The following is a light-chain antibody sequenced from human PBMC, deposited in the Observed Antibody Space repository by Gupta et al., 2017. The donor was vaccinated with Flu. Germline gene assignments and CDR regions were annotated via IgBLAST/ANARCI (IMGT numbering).Light chain of an antibody. Sequence: EIVLTQSPGTLSLSPGERATLSCRASQSVSNNYIAWYQQRPGQAPRLLVYGASSRATDIPDRFSGSGSGTDFSLTISRLEPEDFAVYYCQQDGTSPWTFGQGTQVEIK. CDR3: QQDGTSPWT. CDR1: QSVSNNY. V-gene: IGKV3-20*01. CDR2: GAS. J-gene: IGKJ1*01.